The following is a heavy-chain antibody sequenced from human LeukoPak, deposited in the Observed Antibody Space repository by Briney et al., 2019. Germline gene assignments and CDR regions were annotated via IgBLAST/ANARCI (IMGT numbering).Heavy chain of an antibody. V-gene: IGHV4-38-2*02. CDR1: GYSISSGYY. J-gene: IGHJ4*02. Sequence: SETLSLTCTVSGYSISSGYYWGWIRQPPGKGLEWIGSIYHSGSTYYNPSLKSRVTISVDTSKNQFSLKLSSVTAADTAVCYCARDPRTTAGQVPFDYWGQGTLVTVSS. CDR2: IYHSGST. CDR3: ARDPRTTAGQVPFDY. D-gene: IGHD4-17*01.